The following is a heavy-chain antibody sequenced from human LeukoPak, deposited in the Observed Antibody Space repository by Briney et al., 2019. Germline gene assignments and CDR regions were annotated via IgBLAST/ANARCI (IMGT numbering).Heavy chain of an antibody. CDR1: GFSFSGFG. V-gene: IGHV3-48*02. J-gene: IGHJ5*02. CDR3: ARGEVGFPSWFDP. Sequence: GGSLRLSCAASGFSFSGFGMNWVRQAPGKGLEWISYIGSSGSAGGNIYYAVSVKGRFTVSRDNAKDSLFLQMNSLQDADTAVYYCARGEVGFPSWFDPWGQGTLVTVSS. D-gene: IGHD3-3*01. CDR2: IGSSGSAGGNI.